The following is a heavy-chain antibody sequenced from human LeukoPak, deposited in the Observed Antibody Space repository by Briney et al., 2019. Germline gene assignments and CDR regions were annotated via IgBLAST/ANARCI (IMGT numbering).Heavy chain of an antibody. D-gene: IGHD3-3*01. CDR1: GGSFNRYS. Sequence: PSETLSLTCAVYGGSFNRYSWTWIRQSPGKGPEWIGEVNHGGSTNYSPSLKRRVTISVDTSKNQFSLRLKSVTAADTALYYCARGFFDYLLYNGGYYWYFYGLDVWGQGTMVAVSS. J-gene: IGHJ6*02. CDR3: ARGFFDYLLYNGGYYWYFYGLDV. CDR2: VNHGGST. V-gene: IGHV4-34*01.